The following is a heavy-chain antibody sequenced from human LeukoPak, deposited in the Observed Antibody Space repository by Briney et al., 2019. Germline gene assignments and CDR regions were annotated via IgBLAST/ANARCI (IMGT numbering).Heavy chain of an antibody. V-gene: IGHV3-30-3*01. D-gene: IGHD5-12*01. CDR3: ARCGDIVAADLDY. CDR1: GFTFSSYA. J-gene: IGHJ4*02. Sequence: PGGSLRLSCAASGFTFSSYAMHWVRQAPGKGLEWVAVISYDGSNKYYADSVKGRFTISRDNSKNTLYLQMNSLRAEDTAVYYCARCGDIVAADLDYWGQGTLVTVSS. CDR2: ISYDGSNK.